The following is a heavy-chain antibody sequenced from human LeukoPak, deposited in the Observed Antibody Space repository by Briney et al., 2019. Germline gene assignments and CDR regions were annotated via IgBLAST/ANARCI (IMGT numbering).Heavy chain of an antibody. D-gene: IGHD2-2*01. V-gene: IGHV3-7*03. CDR1: GFTFSNYW. CDR3: ARDPGFSSIDF. Sequence: GGSLTLSSVVSGFTFSNYWLTWVRQTPRKGLEFVANINQDGSVENYVDSVKGRFTISRVNAKDSLYLQMSSLRVDDTTIYYCARDPGFSSIDFWGQGALVSVSS. CDR2: INQDGSVE. J-gene: IGHJ4*02.